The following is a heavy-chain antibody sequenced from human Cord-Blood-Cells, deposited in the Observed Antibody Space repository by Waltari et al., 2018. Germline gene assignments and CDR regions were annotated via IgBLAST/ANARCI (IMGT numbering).Heavy chain of an antibody. Sequence: QVQLVQSGAEVKKPGSSVKVSCRASGGTFSSYAISWVRQAPGQGLEWMGGISPIFGTANYAQKCQGRVTSTADKSTSTAYMELSSLRSEDTAVYYCARSTIYSSSWYAFDIWGQGTMVTVSS. V-gene: IGHV1-69*06. CDR1: GGTFSSYA. CDR3: ARSTIYSSSWYAFDI. D-gene: IGHD6-13*01. J-gene: IGHJ3*02. CDR2: ISPIFGTA.